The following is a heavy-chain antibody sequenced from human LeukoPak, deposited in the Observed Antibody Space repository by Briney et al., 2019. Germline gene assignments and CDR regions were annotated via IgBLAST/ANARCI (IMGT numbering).Heavy chain of an antibody. CDR3: ARAAMYYDILTGYSTVPNCFDP. CDR2: IYHSGST. CDR1: GGSLSSGGYS. Sequence: SQTLSLTCAVSGGSLSSGGYSWSWIRQPPGKGLEWIGYIYHSGSTYYNPSLKSRVTISVDRCKNQFSLKLSSVTAAVTAVYYCARAAMYYDILTGYSTVPNCFDPWGQGTLVTVSS. D-gene: IGHD3-9*01. J-gene: IGHJ5*02. V-gene: IGHV4-30-2*01.